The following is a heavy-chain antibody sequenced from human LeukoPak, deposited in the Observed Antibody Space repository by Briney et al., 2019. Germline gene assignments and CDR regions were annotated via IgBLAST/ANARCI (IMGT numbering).Heavy chain of an antibody. CDR3: ARQQDILTGSDALDI. CDR1: GGSISSGGYY. CDR2: IYHSGST. Sequence: SPSETLSLTCTVSGGSISSGGYYGSWIRQPPGKGLEWIGYIYHSGSTNYNPSLKSRVTISVDTSKNQFSLKLSSVTAADTAVYYCARQQDILTGSDALDIWGQGTMVTVSS. D-gene: IGHD3-9*01. J-gene: IGHJ3*02. V-gene: IGHV4-61*08.